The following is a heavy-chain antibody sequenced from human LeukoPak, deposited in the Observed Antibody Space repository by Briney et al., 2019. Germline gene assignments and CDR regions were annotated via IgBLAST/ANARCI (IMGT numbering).Heavy chain of an antibody. CDR2: IKSKTNDETT. CDR1: GFTFSNAW. CDR3: ATLVFWSDY. Sequence: GGSLRLSCAASGFTFSNAWMSWVRQAPGKGLEWVARIKSKTNDETTEYSALVKGRFTISRDDSKNTLYLQMNSLKTEDTAVYYCATLVFWSDYWGQGTLVTVSS. J-gene: IGHJ4*02. V-gene: IGHV3-15*01. D-gene: IGHD2-8*02.